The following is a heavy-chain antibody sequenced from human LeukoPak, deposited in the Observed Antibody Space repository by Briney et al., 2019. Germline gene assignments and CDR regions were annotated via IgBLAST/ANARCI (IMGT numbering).Heavy chain of an antibody. CDR2: IYPGDSDT. D-gene: IGHD2-15*01. Sequence: GESLKISCKGSGYSFTSYWIGWVRQMPGKGLEWMGIIYPGDSDTRYSPSFQGQVTISADKSISTAYLQWSSLKASDTAMYYCARPYCSGGSCYLPDAFDIWGQGTMVTVSS. J-gene: IGHJ3*02. CDR3: ARPYCSGGSCYLPDAFDI. V-gene: IGHV5-51*01. CDR1: GYSFTSYW.